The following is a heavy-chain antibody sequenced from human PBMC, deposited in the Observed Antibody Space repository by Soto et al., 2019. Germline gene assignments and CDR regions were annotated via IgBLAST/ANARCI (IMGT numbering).Heavy chain of an antibody. CDR1: GGTFSSYA. Sequence: QVQLVQSGAEVKKPGSSVKVSCKASGGTFSSYAISWVRQAPGQGLEWMGGSIPIFGTADYAQKFQGRVTITADESTSTGYMAVSSLRSEDTAVYYGAQTVTNNHYSGMDVWGQGTTVTVSS. J-gene: IGHJ6*02. D-gene: IGHD4-17*01. V-gene: IGHV1-69*12. CDR3: AQTVTNNHYSGMDV. CDR2: SIPIFGTA.